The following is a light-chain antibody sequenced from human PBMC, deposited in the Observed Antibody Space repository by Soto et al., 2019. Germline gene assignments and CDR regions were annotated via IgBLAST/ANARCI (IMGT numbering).Light chain of an antibody. CDR3: QQRSNWPIT. Sequence: EIVLRQSPATLSLSPGERATLSCRASQSVSSYLAWYQQKPGQAPRLLIYDASNRATGIPARFSGRGSGTDFTLTISSLEPEDFAVYYCQQRSNWPITFGQGTRLE. CDR1: QSVSSY. CDR2: DAS. V-gene: IGKV3-11*01. J-gene: IGKJ5*01.